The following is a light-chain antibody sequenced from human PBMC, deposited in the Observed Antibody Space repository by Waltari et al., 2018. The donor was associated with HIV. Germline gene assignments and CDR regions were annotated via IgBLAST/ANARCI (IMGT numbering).Light chain of an antibody. CDR1: GSDVGNFKF. CDR3: NSRDSSGNHRV. V-gene: IGLV2-11*01. CDR2: DVT. J-gene: IGLJ3*02. Sequence: QSALTQPRSVSGSPGQSVTISCTRTGSDVGNFKFVSWYQHLPARAPKLLIYDVTKRPSGVPDRFSGSKSGDTASLTISGLRAEDEADYYCNSRDSSGNHRVFGGGTKLTVL.